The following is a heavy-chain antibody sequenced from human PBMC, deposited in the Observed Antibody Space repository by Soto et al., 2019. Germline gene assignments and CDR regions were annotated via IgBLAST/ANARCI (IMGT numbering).Heavy chain of an antibody. V-gene: IGHV4-59*01. CDR1: GGSTTDYY. D-gene: IGHD6-13*01. CDR3: ARAIAAAGNWYDP. CDR2: IYNNGVT. J-gene: IGHJ5*02. Sequence: SETLSLTCTVSGGSTTDYYWNWIRQPPGKGLEWIGYIYNNGVTNYNPSLKSRVTISVDTSKNQFSLNLSSVTAADTAMYYCARAIAAAGNWYDPWGQGTLVTVSS.